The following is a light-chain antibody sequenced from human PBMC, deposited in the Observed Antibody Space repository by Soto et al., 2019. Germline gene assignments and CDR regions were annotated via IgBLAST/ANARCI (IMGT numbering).Light chain of an antibody. CDR3: SSYPATNSFV. Sequence: QSALTQPPSASGSPGQSVTISCTGTSSDVGGHNYVSWYQQHAGKAPKLLIYEVSKRPSGVPDRFSGSKSGNTASLTVSGLQAEDEADYYCSSYPATNSFVFGTGTKVTVL. J-gene: IGLJ1*01. V-gene: IGLV2-8*01. CDR2: EVS. CDR1: SSDVGGHNY.